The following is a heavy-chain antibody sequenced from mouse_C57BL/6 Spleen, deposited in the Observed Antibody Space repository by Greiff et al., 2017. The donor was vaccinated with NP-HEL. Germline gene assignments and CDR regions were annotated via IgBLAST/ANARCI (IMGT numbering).Heavy chain of an antibody. CDR2: IYPGDGDT. CDR1: GYAFSSSW. V-gene: IGHV1-82*01. CDR3: ARDYSNFLDY. J-gene: IGHJ2*01. D-gene: IGHD2-5*01. Sequence: VQLQQSGPELVKPGASVKISCKASGYAFSSSWMNWVKQRPGKGLEWIGRIYPGDGDTNYNGKFKGKATLTADKSSSTAYMQLSSLTSEDSAVYFCARDYSNFLDYWGQCTTLTVSS.